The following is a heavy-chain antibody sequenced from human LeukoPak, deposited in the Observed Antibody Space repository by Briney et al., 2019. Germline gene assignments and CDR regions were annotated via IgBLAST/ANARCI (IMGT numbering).Heavy chain of an antibody. D-gene: IGHD1-14*01. CDR3: VVVVEPPGSDGFGV. V-gene: IGHV3-74*01. Sequence: GGSLRLSCAASGFTFGNSWVHWVRQAPGKGLVWVSLINADGTTTTYADSAKGRFTIPRDNARDTVSLQMNSLTIEDTAVYYCVVVVEPPGSDGFGVWGQGTMIAVSS. CDR1: GFTFGNSW. CDR2: INADGTTT. J-gene: IGHJ3*01.